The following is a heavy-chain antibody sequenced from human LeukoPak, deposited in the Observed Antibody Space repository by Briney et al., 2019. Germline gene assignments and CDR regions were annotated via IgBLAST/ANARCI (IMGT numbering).Heavy chain of an antibody. J-gene: IGHJ4*02. D-gene: IGHD2-2*01. V-gene: IGHV3-53*01. CDR2: IYSDGTT. CDR3: ARWYCSSTSCYYDY. Sequence: GGSLRLSCAASGFTVSSNYMSWVRQAPGKGLEWVSIIYSDGTTYYTDSVKGRFTISRDNSKNTLYLQMNSLRAEDTAVYYCARWYCSSTSCYYDYWGQGTLVTVSS. CDR1: GFTVSSNY.